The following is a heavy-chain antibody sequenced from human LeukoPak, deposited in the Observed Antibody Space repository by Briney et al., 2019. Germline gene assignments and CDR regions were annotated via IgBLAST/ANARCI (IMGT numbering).Heavy chain of an antibody. CDR3: AKTNGYYSD. CDR2: INTSGGST. V-gene: IGHV3-23*01. Sequence: GGSLRLSCAASGFTFSSYAMSWVRQAPGKGLEWVSGINTSGGSTAYADSVKGRFTISRDNSKNSLSLQVSSLRAEDTAVYYCAKTNGYYSDWGQGTLVTVSS. CDR1: GFTFSSYA. J-gene: IGHJ4*02. D-gene: IGHD3-22*01.